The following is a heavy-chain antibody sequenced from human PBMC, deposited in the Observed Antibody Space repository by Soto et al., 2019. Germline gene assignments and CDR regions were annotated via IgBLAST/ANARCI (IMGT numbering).Heavy chain of an antibody. Sequence: GESLKISCKGSGYSFTSYWISWVRQMPGKGLEWMGRIDPSDSYTNYSPSFQGHVTISADKSISTAYLQWSSLKASDTAMYYCARQQAAAPYYYHYYGMDVWGQGTTVTVSS. CDR3: ARQQAAAPYYYHYYGMDV. CDR1: GYSFTSYW. J-gene: IGHJ6*02. CDR2: IDPSDSYT. V-gene: IGHV5-10-1*01. D-gene: IGHD6-6*01.